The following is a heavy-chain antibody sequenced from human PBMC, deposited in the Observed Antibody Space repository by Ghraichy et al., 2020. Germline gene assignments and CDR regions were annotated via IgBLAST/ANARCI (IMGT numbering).Heavy chain of an antibody. CDR1: GFTFSSYW. J-gene: IGHJ4*02. V-gene: IGHV3-7*01. Sequence: GGSLRLSCAASGFTFSSYWMSWVRQAPGKGLEWVANIKQDGSEKYYVDSVKGRFTISRDNAKNSLYLQMNSLRAEDTAVYYCARDGGWTTRMYYFDYWGQGTLVTVSS. CDR3: ARDGGWTTRMYYFDY. CDR2: IKQDGSEK. D-gene: IGHD3-16*01.